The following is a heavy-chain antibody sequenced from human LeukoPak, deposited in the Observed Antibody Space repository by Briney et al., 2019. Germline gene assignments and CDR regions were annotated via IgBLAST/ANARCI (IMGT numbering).Heavy chain of an antibody. D-gene: IGHD6-13*01. Sequence: GASVKVSCKASGYTFTSYYMHWVRQAPGQGLEWMGIINPSGGSTSYAQKFQGRVTMTRDTSTSTVYMELGSLRSEDTAVYYCARDLRIAAAGTRRQVPGYWGQGTLVTVSS. J-gene: IGHJ4*02. V-gene: IGHV1-46*01. CDR3: ARDLRIAAAGTRRQVPGY. CDR1: GYTFTSYY. CDR2: INPSGGST.